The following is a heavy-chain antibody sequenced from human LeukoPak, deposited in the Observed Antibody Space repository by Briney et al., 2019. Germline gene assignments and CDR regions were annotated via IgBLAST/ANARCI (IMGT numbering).Heavy chain of an antibody. D-gene: IGHD3-16*01. V-gene: IGHV4-34*01. J-gene: IGHJ4*02. CDR2: IYYSGST. Sequence: SETLSLTCAVYGGSFSGYYWSWIRQPPGKGLEWIGSIYYSGSTYYNPSLKSRVTISVDTSKNQFSLKLSSVTAADTAVYYCARLGAFVYWGQGTLVTVSS. CDR3: ARLGAFVY. CDR1: GGSFSGYY.